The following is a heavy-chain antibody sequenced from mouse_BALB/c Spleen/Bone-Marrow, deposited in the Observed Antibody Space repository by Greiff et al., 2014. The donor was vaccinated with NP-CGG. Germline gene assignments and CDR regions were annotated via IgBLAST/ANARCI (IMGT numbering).Heavy chain of an antibody. Sequence: VQLKESGAELVKPGASVKLSCTASGINIKDTYMHWVKQRPEQGLEWIGRIDPANGNTKYDPKFQGKATIAADTSSNTAYQQLSSLTSEDTAVYYGSSYAMDYWGQGTSVTVSS. V-gene: IGHV14-3*02. CDR3: SSYAMDY. J-gene: IGHJ4*01. CDR2: IDPANGNT. CDR1: GINIKDTY.